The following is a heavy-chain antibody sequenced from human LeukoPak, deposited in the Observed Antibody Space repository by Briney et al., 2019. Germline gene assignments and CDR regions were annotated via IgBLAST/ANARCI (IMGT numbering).Heavy chain of an antibody. CDR3: AKGRWRSVAEAFDI. Sequence: GGSLRLSCAASGFTFDDYAMHWVRQAPGKGLEWVSGISWNSGSIGYADSVKGRFTISRDNAKNSLYLQMNSLRAEDTALYYCAKGRWRSVAEAFDIWGQGTMVTVSS. V-gene: IGHV3-9*01. D-gene: IGHD2-15*01. CDR2: ISWNSGSI. CDR1: GFTFDDYA. J-gene: IGHJ3*02.